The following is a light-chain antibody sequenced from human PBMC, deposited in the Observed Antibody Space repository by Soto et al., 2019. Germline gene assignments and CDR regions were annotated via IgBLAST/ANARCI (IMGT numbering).Light chain of an antibody. CDR3: VAWDGSLSVVL. J-gene: IGLJ3*02. CDR1: SANIGNNY. CDR2: DSD. V-gene: IGLV1-51*01. Sequence: QSVLTQPPSVSAAPGQKVTISCSGSSANIGNNYVSWYQHLPGTAPKLVIYDSDKRPSEIPDRFSGSKSGISATLDITGLQTGDEADYYCVAWDGSLSVVLFGGGTKLTVL.